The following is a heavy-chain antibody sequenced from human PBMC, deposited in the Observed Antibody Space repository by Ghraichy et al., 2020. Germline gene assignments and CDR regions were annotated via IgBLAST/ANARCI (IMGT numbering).Heavy chain of an antibody. CDR1: GFTFSSYV. CDR2: ISHDGSYK. CDR3: VREMVGSRSDFDY. V-gene: IGHV3-30*04. J-gene: IGHJ4*02. D-gene: IGHD1-26*01. Sequence: GGSLRLSCAASGFTFSSYVMHWVRQAPGKGLEWVAVISHDGSYKYYADSVKGRFTISRDNSKNTLYLQMNSLRAEDTAVYYCVREMVGSRSDFDYWGQGTLVPVSS.